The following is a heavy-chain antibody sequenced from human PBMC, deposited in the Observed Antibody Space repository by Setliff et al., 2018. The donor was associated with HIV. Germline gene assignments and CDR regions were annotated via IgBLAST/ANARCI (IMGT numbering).Heavy chain of an antibody. CDR3: ARGDGITSYYYYYYMDV. Sequence: SETLSLTCTVSGDSISSGGDYWTWIRQPAGKGLEWIGHVYTSGTTKYNPSLKSRVSILGDTSKNQFSLKLSSVTAADTAVYYCARGDGITSYYYYYYMDVWGKGTTVTVSS. V-gene: IGHV4-61*09. CDR2: VYTSGTT. J-gene: IGHJ6*03. D-gene: IGHD3-16*01. CDR1: GDSISSGGDY.